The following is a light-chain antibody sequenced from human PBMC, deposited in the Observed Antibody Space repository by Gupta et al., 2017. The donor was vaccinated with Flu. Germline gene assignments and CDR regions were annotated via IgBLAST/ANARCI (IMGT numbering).Light chain of an antibody. CDR3: QHRNNWPPVIT. J-gene: IGKJ5*01. CDR2: DAS. V-gene: IGKV3-11*01. CDR1: QSVIGY. Sequence: EIVFTQSPATLSLSPGERATLSCRASQSVIGYLSWYQQKPGQAPRLLIYDASSRATDIPARFSGSGSGTDFTLTISSLEPEDFEVYYCQHRNNWPPVITFGQGTRLDIK.